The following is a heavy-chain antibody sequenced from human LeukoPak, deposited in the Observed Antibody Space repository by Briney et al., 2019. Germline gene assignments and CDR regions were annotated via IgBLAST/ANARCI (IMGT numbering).Heavy chain of an antibody. Sequence: GGSLRLSCAASGFAFNNYAMHWVRQAPGKGLEYVSAISSNGGSTYYANSVEGRFTISRDNSKNTLYLQMGSLRAEDMAVYYCARSECGRLLQLGYWGQGTLVTVSS. D-gene: IGHD5-24*01. CDR1: GFAFNNYA. CDR3: ARSECGRLLQLGY. J-gene: IGHJ4*02. CDR2: ISSNGGST. V-gene: IGHV3-64*01.